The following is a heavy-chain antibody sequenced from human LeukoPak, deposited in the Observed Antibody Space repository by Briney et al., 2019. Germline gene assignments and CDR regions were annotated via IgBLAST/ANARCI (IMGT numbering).Heavy chain of an antibody. J-gene: IGHJ6*03. CDR3: ARLGDEIAVSGLKYYHYSHTDV. Sequence: SETLSLTCRVSGGSIRDFYWTWIRQPPGKGLEWIGYIYYTGTTNYSPSLRGRVIMSVDTSRNQFSLNLTSVTPADTAVYFCARLGDEIAVSGLKYYHYSHTDVWGSGTTVAVSS. D-gene: IGHD6-19*01. CDR2: IYYTGTT. V-gene: IGHV4-59*01. CDR1: GGSIRDFY.